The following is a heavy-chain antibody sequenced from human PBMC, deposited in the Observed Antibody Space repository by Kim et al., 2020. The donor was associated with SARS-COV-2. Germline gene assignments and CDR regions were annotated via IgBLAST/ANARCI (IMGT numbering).Heavy chain of an antibody. CDR2: ISSSSSTI. CDR1: GFTFSSYS. J-gene: IGHJ6*02. V-gene: IGHV3-48*02. D-gene: IGHD3-3*01. CDR3: ARDLLYEGDFWSGYYTLNQGYDYYGMDV. Sequence: GGSLRLSCAASGFTFSSYSMNWVRQAPGKGLEWVSYISSSSSTIYYADSVKGRFTISRDNAKNSLYLQMNSLRDEDTAVYYCARDLLYEGDFWSGYYTLNQGYDYYGMDVWGQGTTVTVSS.